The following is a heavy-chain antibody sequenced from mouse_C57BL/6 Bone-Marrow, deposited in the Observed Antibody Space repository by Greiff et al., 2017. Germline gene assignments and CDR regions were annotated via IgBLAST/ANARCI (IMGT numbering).Heavy chain of an antibody. J-gene: IGHJ2*01. Sequence: EVKLVESGGGLVKPGGSLKLSCAASGFTFSDYGMHWVRQAPEKGLEWVAYISSGSSTIYYADTVKGRFTISRDNAKNTLFLQMTRLRFDDTAMYYCARRRWFDYWGQGTTLTVSS. CDR3: ARRRWFDY. CDR2: ISSGSSTI. V-gene: IGHV5-17*01. D-gene: IGHD1-1*02. CDR1: GFTFSDYG.